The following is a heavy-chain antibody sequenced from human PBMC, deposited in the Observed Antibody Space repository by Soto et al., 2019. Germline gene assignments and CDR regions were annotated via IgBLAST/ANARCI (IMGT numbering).Heavy chain of an antibody. Sequence: SETLGVACAFYVGFFSVYYWIWIRQPPGNGLDLIGEINHSGSTNYNPSLKSRVTISVDTSKNEYSLKLSSVTAADTAVYYCARRHCTNGVCPFYYYYGMDVWVQGTTATGSS. CDR3: ARRHCTNGVCPFYYYYGMDV. CDR2: INHSGST. V-gene: IGHV4-34*01. D-gene: IGHD2-8*01. J-gene: IGHJ6*02. CDR1: VGFFSVYY.